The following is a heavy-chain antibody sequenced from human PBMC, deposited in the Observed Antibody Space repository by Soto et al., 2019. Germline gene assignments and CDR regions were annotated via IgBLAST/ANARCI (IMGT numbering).Heavy chain of an antibody. D-gene: IGHD3-3*01. J-gene: IGHJ5*02. V-gene: IGHV1-69*13. Sequence: GASVKVSCKASGGTFSSYAISWVRHAPGQGLEWMGGIIPIFGTANYAQKFQGRVTITADESTSTAYMELSSLRSEDTAVYYCARGSIFGVVIVWFDPWGQGTLVTVSS. CDR3: ARGSIFGVVIVWFDP. CDR1: GGTFSSYA. CDR2: IIPIFGTA.